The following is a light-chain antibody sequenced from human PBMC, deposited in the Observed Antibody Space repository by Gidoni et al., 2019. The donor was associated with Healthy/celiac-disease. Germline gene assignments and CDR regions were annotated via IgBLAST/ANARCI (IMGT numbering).Light chain of an antibody. CDR3: QQYYSTPPSLT. Sequence: DIVMTQSPDSLAVSLGERATINCKSSQSVLYSSNNKNYLDWYQQKPGQPPKLLIYWASTRESGVPDRFSGSGSGTDFTLTNSSLQAEDVAVYYCQQYYSTPPSLTFGGGTKVEIK. V-gene: IGKV4-1*01. CDR1: QSVLYSSNNKNY. J-gene: IGKJ4*01. CDR2: WAS.